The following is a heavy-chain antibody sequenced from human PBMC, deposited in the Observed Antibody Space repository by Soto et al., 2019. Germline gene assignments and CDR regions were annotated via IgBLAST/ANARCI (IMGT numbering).Heavy chain of an antibody. V-gene: IGHV4-30-4*01. D-gene: IGHD2-2*02. CDR2: VHSGGTY. Sequence: SETLSLTCTVSGGSVSSSDYYWNWIRQSPGKGLEWIGYVHSGGTYYYNPSFRSRAAISVDTSKNQFSLNLSSVTAADTAVYYCARDLCSSTSCYTPRTYYGMDVWGPGTTVTVSS. CDR1: GGSVSSSDYY. CDR3: ARDLCSSTSCYTPRTYYGMDV. J-gene: IGHJ6*02.